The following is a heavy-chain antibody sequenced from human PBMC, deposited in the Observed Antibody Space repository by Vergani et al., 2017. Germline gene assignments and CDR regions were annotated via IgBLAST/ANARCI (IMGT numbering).Heavy chain of an antibody. CDR2: SIPILGTA. V-gene: IGHV1-69*01. CDR1: GGTFSSYA. D-gene: IGHD3/OR15-3a*01. J-gene: IGHJ3*02. Sequence: QVQLVQSGAEGKKPGSSVKVSGKASGGTFSSYAISWGREAPGQGLEWMGGSIPILGTANYAQKYQGRVTITADEATSKAYMELSGLRSDDTAVYYCARGVGRSYPDSRCAFDIWGQGPLVPVSS. CDR3: ARGVGRSYPDSRCAFDI.